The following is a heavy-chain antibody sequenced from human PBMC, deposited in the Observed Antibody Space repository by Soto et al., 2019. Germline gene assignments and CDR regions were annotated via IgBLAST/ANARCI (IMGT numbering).Heavy chain of an antibody. CDR1: GYTFTSYG. Sequence: ASVKVSCKASGYTFTSYGISWVRQAPGQGLEWMGWISAYNGNTNYAQKLQGRVTMTTDTSTSTAYMELRSLRSDDTAVYYCAREFEYSSSSGTPGIYYYGMDVWGQGTTVTVSS. J-gene: IGHJ6*02. CDR2: ISAYNGNT. V-gene: IGHV1-18*01. CDR3: AREFEYSSSSGTPGIYYYGMDV. D-gene: IGHD6-6*01.